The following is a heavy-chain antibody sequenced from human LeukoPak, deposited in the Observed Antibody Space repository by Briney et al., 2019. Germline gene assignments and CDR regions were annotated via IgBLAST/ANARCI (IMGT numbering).Heavy chain of an antibody. Sequence: GESLKISCKVSGYSFTSYWIGWVRQIPGKGLEWMWIIYPGDSDTRYSPSFQCQVTISADKSISTAYLQWSSLEASDTAMYYCARHSREGGDYYDSGSYLGSLDYWGQGTLVTVSS. CDR2: IYPGDSDT. CDR3: ARHSREGGDYYDSGSYLGSLDY. J-gene: IGHJ4*02. V-gene: IGHV5-51*01. CDR1: GYSFTSYW. D-gene: IGHD3-10*01.